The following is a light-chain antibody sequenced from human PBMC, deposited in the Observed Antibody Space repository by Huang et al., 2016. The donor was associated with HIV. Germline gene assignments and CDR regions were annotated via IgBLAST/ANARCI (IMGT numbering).Light chain of an antibody. CDR2: GAS. V-gene: IGKV3-15*01. CDR3: QQYNNWPRT. Sequence: EIVMTQSPATLSVSPGERATLSCRASQSVSSNLAWYQQKPGQPPRLLIYGASTRATGIPDRFSCGGSGTEFTLTISSLQSEDFAVYYCQQYNNWPRTFGQGTKVEIK. CDR1: QSVSSN. J-gene: IGKJ1*01.